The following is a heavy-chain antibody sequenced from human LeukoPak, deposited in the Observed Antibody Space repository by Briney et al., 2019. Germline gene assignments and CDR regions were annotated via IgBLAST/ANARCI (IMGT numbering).Heavy chain of an antibody. CDR2: IYHSGST. CDR1: GGSISSGGYY. V-gene: IGHV4-30-2*01. CDR3: ARESHAAAAGPIAFDI. Sequence: SETLSLTCTVSGGSISSGGYYWSWIRQPPGKGLEWIGYIYHSGSTYYNPSLKSRVTISVDTSKNQFSLKLSSVTAADTAVYYCARESHAAAAGPIAFDIWGQGTMVTVSS. J-gene: IGHJ3*02. D-gene: IGHD6-13*01.